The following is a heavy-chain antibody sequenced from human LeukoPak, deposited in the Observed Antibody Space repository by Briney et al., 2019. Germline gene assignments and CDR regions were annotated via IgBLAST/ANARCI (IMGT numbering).Heavy chain of an antibody. CDR1: GFSLSNSN. CDR2: ISSSSSTI. J-gene: IGHJ4*02. CDR3: VRPLEL. V-gene: IGHV3-48*02. Sequence: QPGGSLRLSCAASGFSLSNSNMNWVRQAPGKGLERVSFISSSSSTIYYADSVKGRFTISRDNAKNSLYLQMNNLRDEDTAVYYCVRPLELGGQGTLVTVSS.